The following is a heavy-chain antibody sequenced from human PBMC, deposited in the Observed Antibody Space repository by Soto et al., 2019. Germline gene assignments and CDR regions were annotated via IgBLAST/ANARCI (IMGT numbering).Heavy chain of an antibody. Sequence: PGGSLRLSCAASGFTFSSYAMSWVRQAPGKGLEWVSSIITGSGSTYYADSVKGRFTISRDITKSTLYLQMNSLRAEDTAVYYCATLIQLWTPDFDYWGRGTLVTVSS. D-gene: IGHD5-18*01. CDR1: GFTFSSYA. CDR2: IITGSGST. CDR3: ATLIQLWTPDFDY. J-gene: IGHJ4*02. V-gene: IGHV3-23*01.